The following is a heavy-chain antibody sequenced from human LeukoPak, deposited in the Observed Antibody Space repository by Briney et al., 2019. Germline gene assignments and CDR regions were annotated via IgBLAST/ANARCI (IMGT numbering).Heavy chain of an antibody. Sequence: GGSLRLSCAASGFTFSSYGMHWVRQAPGKGLEWVAFIRYDGNNKYYADSVKGRFTISRDNAKNTLYLQMNSLRVEDTAVYYCAREWSGFGELPDYWGQGTLVTVSS. CDR3: AREWSGFGELPDY. J-gene: IGHJ4*02. CDR2: IRYDGNNK. V-gene: IGHV3-30*02. D-gene: IGHD3-10*01. CDR1: GFTFSSYG.